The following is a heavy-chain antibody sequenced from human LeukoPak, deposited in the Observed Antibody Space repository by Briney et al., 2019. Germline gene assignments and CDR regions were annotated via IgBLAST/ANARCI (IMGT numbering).Heavy chain of an antibody. Sequence: SETLSLTCAVSGASISSSNWWSWVRQPPGKGLEWIGEIYDSGSTNYNPSLKRRVTISIDKSKSSFSLKLSSVTAADTAVYYCAMSGDSGNYFDYWGQGTLVTVSS. D-gene: IGHD3-10*01. J-gene: IGHJ4*02. CDR1: GASISSSNW. CDR3: AMSGDSGNYFDY. CDR2: IYDSGST. V-gene: IGHV4-4*02.